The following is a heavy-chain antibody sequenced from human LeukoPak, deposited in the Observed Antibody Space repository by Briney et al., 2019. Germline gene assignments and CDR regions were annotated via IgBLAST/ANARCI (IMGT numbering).Heavy chain of an antibody. CDR2: IGYSGST. CDR1: GASINSYF. V-gene: IGHV4-59*01. CDR3: ARSGSTAFDY. D-gene: IGHD1-26*01. Sequence: PSETLSLTCAVSGASINSYFWSWIRQPPGKGLEYIGYIGYSGSTNYNPSLKSRVTISLDTSMNQFSLKLSSVTAADTAVYYCARSGSTAFDYWGQGTLVTVSS. J-gene: IGHJ4*02.